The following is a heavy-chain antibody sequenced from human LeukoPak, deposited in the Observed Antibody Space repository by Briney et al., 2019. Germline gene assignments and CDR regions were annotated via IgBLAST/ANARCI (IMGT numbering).Heavy chain of an antibody. CDR2: VYYSGST. V-gene: IGHV4-59*01. J-gene: IGHJ4*02. Sequence: SETLSLTCSVSSGFITAYYWSWIRQPPGKGLEWIGYVYYSGSTEYNPSLRSRVTISLDMSTHQFSLNLTSVTAADTAVYYCATNTGTVFDYWGQGALVTVSS. CDR3: ATNTGTVFDY. CDR1: SGFITAYY. D-gene: IGHD7-27*01.